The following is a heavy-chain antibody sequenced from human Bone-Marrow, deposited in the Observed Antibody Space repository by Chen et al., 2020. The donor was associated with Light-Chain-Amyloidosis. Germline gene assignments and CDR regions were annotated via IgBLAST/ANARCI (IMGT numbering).Heavy chain of an antibody. J-gene: IGHJ4*02. CDR1: GYTYPNYW. Sequence: EGQLEQSGPEVKKPGESLKLSCKGSGYTYPNYWIGWVRQMPGKGLEWMGVIYPDDSDARYSPSFEGQVTISADMSITTAYLQWRSLKASDTAMYYCARRRDGYNFDYWGQGTLVTVSS. CDR2: IYPDDSDA. V-gene: IGHV5-51*01. D-gene: IGHD5-12*01. CDR3: ARRRDGYNFDY.